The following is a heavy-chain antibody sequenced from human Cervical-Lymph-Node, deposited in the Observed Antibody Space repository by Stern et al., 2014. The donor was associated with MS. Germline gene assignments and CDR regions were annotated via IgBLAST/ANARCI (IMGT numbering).Heavy chain of an antibody. CDR1: CGSISSANYY. V-gene: IGHV4-39*01. CDR3: ARRPDIWSETSPYYFDH. D-gene: IGHD3/OR15-3a*01. Sequence: QLQLQESGPGLVKPSETLSLTCTVSCGSISSANYYWGWIRQPPGKGLEWIGDIYYRESTYYTPPHKSPHTISVDTSKNQFSLKLSSVTAADTAVYYCARRPDIWSETSPYYFDHWGQGTLVTVSP. CDR2: IYYREST. J-gene: IGHJ4*02.